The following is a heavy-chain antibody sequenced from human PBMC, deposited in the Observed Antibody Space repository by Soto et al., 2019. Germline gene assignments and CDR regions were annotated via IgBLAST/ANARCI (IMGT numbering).Heavy chain of an antibody. Sequence: PSETLSLTCTVSGDFIGNSYWSWIRQSPGKRLEWIGYIYYSGSSNYNPSLKSRVSISVDTSKNQFSLKLSSVTAADTAVYYCARHSSSWPIFDYWGQGTLVTVSS. CDR3: ARHSSSWPIFDY. CDR1: GDFIGNSY. V-gene: IGHV4-59*08. D-gene: IGHD6-13*01. CDR2: IYYSGSS. J-gene: IGHJ4*02.